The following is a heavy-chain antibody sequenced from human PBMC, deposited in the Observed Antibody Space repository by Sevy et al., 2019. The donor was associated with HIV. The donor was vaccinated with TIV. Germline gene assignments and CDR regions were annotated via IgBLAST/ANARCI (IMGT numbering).Heavy chain of an antibody. CDR2: FDPEDGET. D-gene: IGHD3-3*01. J-gene: IGHJ6*02. CDR3: ATLDFWSDHPFYGTDV. Sequence: ASVKVSCKVSRYSLSEISMHWVRQAPGKGLEWMGGFDPEDGETIYPQKFQGRVTMTEDTSTDTAYMELRRLTSEDTAVYYCATLDFWSDHPFYGTDVWGQGTTVTVSS. V-gene: IGHV1-24*01. CDR1: RYSLSEIS.